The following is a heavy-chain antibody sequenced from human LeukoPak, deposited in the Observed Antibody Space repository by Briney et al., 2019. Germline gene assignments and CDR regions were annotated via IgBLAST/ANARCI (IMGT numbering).Heavy chain of an antibody. D-gene: IGHD1-26*01. CDR2: IYTSGST. Sequence: SETLSLTCTVSGGSVSSGNYYWTWIRQPAGKGLEWIGRIYTSGSTNYNPSLKSRVTISIDASKNQFSLRLSSVTAADTAVYHCTQGGELMNYWGQGTLVTVSS. CDR1: GGSVSSGNYY. J-gene: IGHJ4*02. V-gene: IGHV4-61*02. CDR3: TQGGELMNY.